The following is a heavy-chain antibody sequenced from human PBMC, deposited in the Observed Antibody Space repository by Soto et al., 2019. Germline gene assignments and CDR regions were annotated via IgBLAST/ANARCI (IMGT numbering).Heavy chain of an antibody. CDR3: TRDSTYYDFWSGYYTDY. CDR1: GFTFGDYA. CDR2: IRSKAYGGTT. J-gene: IGHJ4*02. V-gene: IGHV3-49*03. Sequence: GGSLRLSCTASGFTFGDYAMSWFRQAPGKGLEWVGFIRSKAYGGTTEYAASVKGRFTISRDDSKSIAYLQMNSLKTEDTAVYYCTRDSTYYDFWSGYYTDYWGQGTLVTVSS. D-gene: IGHD3-3*01.